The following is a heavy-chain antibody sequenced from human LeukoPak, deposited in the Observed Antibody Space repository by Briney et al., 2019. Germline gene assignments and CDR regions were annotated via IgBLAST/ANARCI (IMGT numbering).Heavy chain of an antibody. CDR2: IDSDGSST. CDR3: ARDRDCSGGSCYSGLPHPVENWFDS. V-gene: IGHV3-74*01. J-gene: IGHJ5*01. CDR1: GFTFSSYW. D-gene: IGHD2-15*01. Sequence: QPGGSLRLSCAASGFTFSSYWMHWVRQAPGKGLVWVSHIDSDGSSTSYADSVKGRFTISRDNAKNTLYLQMNSLRAEDTAVYYCARDRDCSGGSCYSGLPHPVENWFDSWGQGTLVTVSS.